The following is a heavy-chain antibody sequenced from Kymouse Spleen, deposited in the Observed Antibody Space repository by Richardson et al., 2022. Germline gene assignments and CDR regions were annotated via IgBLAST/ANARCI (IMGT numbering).Heavy chain of an antibody. Sequence: QVQLQQWGAGLLKPSETLSLTCAVYGGSFSGYYWSWIRQPPGKGLEWIGEINHSGSTNYNPSLKSRVTISVDTSKNQFSLKLSSVTAADTAVYYCARGGMVRGVIYGMDVWGQGTTVTVSS. CDR2: INHSGST. D-gene: IGHD3-10*01. J-gene: IGHJ6*02. CDR3: ARGGMVRGVIYGMDV. CDR1: GGSFSGYY. V-gene: IGHV4-34*01.